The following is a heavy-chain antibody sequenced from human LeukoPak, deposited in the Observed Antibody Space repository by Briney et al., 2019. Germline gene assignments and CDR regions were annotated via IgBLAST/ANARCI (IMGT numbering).Heavy chain of an antibody. J-gene: IGHJ5*02. CDR1: GYTFTDYY. D-gene: IGHD6-13*01. CDR2: INPNSGGT. V-gene: IGHV1-2*02. CDR3: ARDRVAAAAGPNWFDP. Sequence: ASVTVSCKASGYTFTDYYMHWVRQAPGQGLEWMGWINPNSGGTNYAQKFQGRVTMTRDTSISTAYMELSRLRSDDTAVYYCARDRVAAAAGPNWFDPWGQGTLVTVSS.